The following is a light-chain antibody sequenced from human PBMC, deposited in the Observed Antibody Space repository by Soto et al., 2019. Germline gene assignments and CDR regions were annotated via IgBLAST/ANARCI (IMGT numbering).Light chain of an antibody. CDR3: QQYDNLPGVP. J-gene: IGKJ3*01. Sequence: DIQMTQSPSSLSASVGDRVTITCQASQDISNYLNWYQQKPGKAPKLLIYDASNLETGVPSRFSGSGSGTDFTFSISSLQPEDIATYYCQQYDNLPGVPFGAGTKVDIK. CDR1: QDISNY. CDR2: DAS. V-gene: IGKV1-33*01.